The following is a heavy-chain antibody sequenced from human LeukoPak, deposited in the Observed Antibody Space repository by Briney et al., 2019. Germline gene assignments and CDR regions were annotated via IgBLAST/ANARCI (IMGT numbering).Heavy chain of an antibody. V-gene: IGHV3-30*03. CDR2: ISFDGSNA. CDR1: GFTFSSYG. CDR3: AREAGSSWGLDY. Sequence: GGSLRLSCAASGFTFSSYGMHWVRQAPGKGLEWVAVISFDGSNAYYADSVKGRFTISRDNSENTLYLQMNSLRAEDTAVYYCAREAGSSWGLDYWGQGTLVTVSS. J-gene: IGHJ4*02. D-gene: IGHD6-13*01.